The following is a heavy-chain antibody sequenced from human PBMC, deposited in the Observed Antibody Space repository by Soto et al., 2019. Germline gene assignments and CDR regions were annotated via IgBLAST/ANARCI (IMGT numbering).Heavy chain of an antibody. CDR2: IYYSGST. CDR3: ARPIEWGSYRYTFDY. D-gene: IGHD3-16*02. CDR1: GGSISSSSYY. V-gene: IGHV4-39*01. J-gene: IGHJ4*02. Sequence: SETLSLTCTVSGGSISSSSYYWGWIRQPPGKGLEWIGSIYYSGSTYYNPSLKSRVTISIDTSKNQFSLKLSSVTAADTAVYHCARPIEWGSYRYTFDYWGQGTLVTVSS.